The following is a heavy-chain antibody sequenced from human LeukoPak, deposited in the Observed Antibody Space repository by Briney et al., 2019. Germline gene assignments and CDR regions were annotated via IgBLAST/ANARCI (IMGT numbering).Heavy chain of an antibody. D-gene: IGHD3-22*01. CDR3: ARGRFNYYDSSGYYPTLRPYYYYGMDV. Sequence: SETLSLTCAVYGGSFSGYYWSWIRQAPGKGLEWVGEINYSGSNNYNPYLKTRVTISVDTSKNPFSLKLSSVTAADTAVYYCARGRFNYYDSSGYYPTLRPYYYYGMDVWGQGTTVTVSS. CDR2: INYSGSN. CDR1: GGSFSGYY. V-gene: IGHV4-34*01. J-gene: IGHJ6*02.